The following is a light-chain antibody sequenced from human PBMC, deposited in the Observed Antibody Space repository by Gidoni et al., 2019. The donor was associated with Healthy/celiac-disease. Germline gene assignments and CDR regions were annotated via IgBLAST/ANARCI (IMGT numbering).Light chain of an antibody. CDR3: HPGLWT. Sequence: EIVMTQSPATLSVSPGERATLSCRASQSVSSNLAWYQQKPGQAPRLLIYGASTRATGIPARFSGSGSGTEFTLTISSLQSEDFAVYYCHPGLWTFGQGTKVEIK. CDR2: GAS. CDR1: QSVSSN. J-gene: IGKJ1*01. V-gene: IGKV3-15*01.